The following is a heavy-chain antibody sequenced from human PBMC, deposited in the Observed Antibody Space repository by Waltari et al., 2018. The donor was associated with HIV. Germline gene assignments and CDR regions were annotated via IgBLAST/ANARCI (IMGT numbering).Heavy chain of an antibody. CDR3: AKPLLEGIQLWSPPVYVDY. CDR2: ISGSGGST. V-gene: IGHV3-23*01. CDR1: GFTFSSYA. D-gene: IGHD5-18*01. Sequence: EVQLLESGGGLVQPGGSLRLSCAASGFTFSSYAMSWVRQAPGKGLEWVSAISGSGGSTYYADSVKGRFTISRDNSKTTLYLQMNSLRAEDTAVYYCAKPLLEGIQLWSPPVYVDYWGQGTLVTVSS. J-gene: IGHJ4*02.